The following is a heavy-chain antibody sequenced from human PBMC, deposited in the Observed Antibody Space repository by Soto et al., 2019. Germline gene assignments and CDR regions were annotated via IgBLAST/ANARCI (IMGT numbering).Heavy chain of an antibody. CDR1: GGSISSYY. V-gene: IGHV4-59*08. Sequence: PPETLSLTCTVSGGSISSYYLSWIRQPPGKGLEWIGYIYYSGSTNYNPSLKRRVTISVDTSKNQFSLKLSSVTAADTAVYYCASLGYGSGSWWFDPWGQGTLVTVSS. CDR2: IYYSGST. J-gene: IGHJ5*02. CDR3: ASLGYGSGSWWFDP. D-gene: IGHD3-10*01.